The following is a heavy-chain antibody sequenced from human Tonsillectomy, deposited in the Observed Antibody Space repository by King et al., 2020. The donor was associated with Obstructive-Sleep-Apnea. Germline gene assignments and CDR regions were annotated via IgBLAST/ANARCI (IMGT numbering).Heavy chain of an antibody. CDR1: GFTFSSHW. CDR3: ARGAF. Sequence: VQLVESGGGLVQPGGSLRLSCAASGFTFSSHWMSWVRQAPGKGLEFVAIINQDGSEQYYVDSVKGRFSISRDNAENSLYLQMNGLRGDDTAVYYCARGAFWGQGTLVTVSS. V-gene: IGHV3-7*01. CDR2: INQDGSEQ. J-gene: IGHJ4*02.